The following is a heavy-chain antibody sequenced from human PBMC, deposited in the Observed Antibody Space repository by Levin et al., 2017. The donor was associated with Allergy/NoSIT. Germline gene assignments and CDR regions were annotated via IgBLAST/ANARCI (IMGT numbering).Heavy chain of an antibody. D-gene: IGHD6-13*01. CDR1: GFTFSSYW. CDR2: INSDGSST. CDR3: AGSSWYFDY. V-gene: IGHV3-74*01. J-gene: IGHJ4*02. Sequence: GESLKISCAASGFTFSSYWMHWVRQAPGKGLVWVSRINSDGSSTSYADSVKGRFTISRDNAKNTLYLQMNSLRAEDTAVYYCAGSSWYFDYWGQGTLVTVSS.